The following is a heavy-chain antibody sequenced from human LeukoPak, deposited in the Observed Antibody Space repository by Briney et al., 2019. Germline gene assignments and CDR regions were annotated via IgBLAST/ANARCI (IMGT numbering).Heavy chain of an antibody. CDR1: GFAFSFFA. Sequence: GGSLRLSCEASGFAFSFFAMSWLRQAPGKGLEWVSTINANSGTRSYAASVRGRFTISRDNSKNTLYLQLNTLRAADTAVYYCAKPISGGLAVTADWFAPWGHGTLFVVSS. CDR2: INANSGTR. D-gene: IGHD6-19*01. J-gene: IGHJ5*02. V-gene: IGHV3-23*01. CDR3: AKPISGGLAVTADWFAP.